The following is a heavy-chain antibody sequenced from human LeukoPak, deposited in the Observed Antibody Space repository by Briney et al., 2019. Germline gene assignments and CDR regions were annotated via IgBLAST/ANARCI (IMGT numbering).Heavy chain of an antibody. J-gene: IGHJ5*02. CDR3: ARDRTGGWFAP. Sequence: TGGSLRLSCAASGFTFSSYGMHWVRQAPGKGLEWVSIIYSGDNTYYADSVKGRFTISRDNSKNTLYLQMNSLRAEDTAVYYCARDRTGGWFAPWGQGTLVTVSS. D-gene: IGHD3/OR15-3a*01. CDR1: GFTFSSYG. V-gene: IGHV3-66*01. CDR2: IYSGDNT.